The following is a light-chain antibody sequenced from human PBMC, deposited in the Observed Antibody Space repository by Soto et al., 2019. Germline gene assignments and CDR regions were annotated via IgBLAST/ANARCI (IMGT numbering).Light chain of an antibody. CDR3: HQYNYYRPT. CDR1: QPISTW. CDR2: DAS. V-gene: IGKV1-5*01. J-gene: IGKJ1*01. Sequence: DSQVAQSPSTLSASVGDRVTITCRASQPISTWLAWYQEKPGKAPKLLIYDASSLEGGVPSRFSGSGSGTEFTLTISSLQPDDFATYYCHQYNYYRPTFGQGTKVDIK.